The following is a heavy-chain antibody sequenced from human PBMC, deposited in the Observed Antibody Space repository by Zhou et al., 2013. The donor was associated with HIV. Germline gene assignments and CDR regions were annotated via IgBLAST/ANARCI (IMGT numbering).Heavy chain of an antibody. Sequence: QIQLVQSGPEVKRPGASVKVSCKTSGYSFNGYDINWVRQAPGHGLEWMGGLSGYNDKTNYTQKSEGRVTLTSDTSTSTAYMELRSLRSDDTAVYYCVRVGIGRFCSGASCYFDSWGQGTLVTVSS. CDR1: GYSFNGYD. CDR3: VRVGIGRFCSGASCYFDS. CDR2: LSGYNDKT. V-gene: IGHV1-18*01. J-gene: IGHJ4*02. D-gene: IGHD2-15*01.